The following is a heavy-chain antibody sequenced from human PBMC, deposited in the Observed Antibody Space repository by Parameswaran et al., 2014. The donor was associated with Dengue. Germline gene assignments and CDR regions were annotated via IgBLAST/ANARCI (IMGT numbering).Heavy chain of an antibody. D-gene: IGHD1-14*01. V-gene: IGHV3-66*01. J-gene: IGHJ3*02. CDR1: GFTVSSNY. CDR2: IYRDGST. Sequence: QAGGSLRLSCAASGFTVSSNYMSWVRQGPGKGLEWVSIIYRDGSTYYADSVKGRFTISRDNSKNTLYLQMNSLRAEDTALYYCARVTSYAFDIWGQGTMVTVSS. CDR3: ARVTSYAFDI.